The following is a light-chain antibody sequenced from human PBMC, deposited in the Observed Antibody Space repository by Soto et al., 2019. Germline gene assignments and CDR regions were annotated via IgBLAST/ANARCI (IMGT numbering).Light chain of an antibody. J-gene: IGKJ1*01. CDR2: AAS. CDR3: LQDYNFPRT. CDR1: EAIRSA. V-gene: IGKV1-6*01. Sequence: AIQLTQSPASLSASVGDRVPITCRASEAIRSALGWYQQTPGKVPKLLIYAASTLQSGVPPRFSGSGSGTDFSLTINNLQPEDFATYYCLQDYNFPRTFGQGT.